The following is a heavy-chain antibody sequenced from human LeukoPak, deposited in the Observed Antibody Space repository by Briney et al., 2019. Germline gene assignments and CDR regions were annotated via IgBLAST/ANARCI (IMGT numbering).Heavy chain of an antibody. CDR3: AKDKVATAFGAFDI. Sequence: SVKVSCKASGGTFSSYAISWVRQAPGQGLEWMGGIIPIFGTANYAQKFQGRVTITADESTSTAYMELSSLRSEDTAVYYCAKDKVATAFGAFDIWGQGTMVTVSS. D-gene: IGHD5-12*01. CDR1: GGTFSSYA. CDR2: IIPIFGTA. J-gene: IGHJ3*02. V-gene: IGHV1-69*13.